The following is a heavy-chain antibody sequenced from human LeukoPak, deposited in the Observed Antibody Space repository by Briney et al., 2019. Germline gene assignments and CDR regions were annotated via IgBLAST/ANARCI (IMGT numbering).Heavy chain of an antibody. CDR2: IIPIFGTA. CDR1: GGTFSSYA. CDR3: ARGDSGYLHYFDY. D-gene: IGHD5-12*01. V-gene: IGHV1-69*06. Sequence: ASVKVSCKASGGTFSSYAISWVRQAPGQGLEWMGGIIPIFGTANYAQKFQGRVTITADKSTSTAYMELSSLRSEDTAVYYCARGDSGYLHYFDYWGQGTLVTVSS. J-gene: IGHJ4*02.